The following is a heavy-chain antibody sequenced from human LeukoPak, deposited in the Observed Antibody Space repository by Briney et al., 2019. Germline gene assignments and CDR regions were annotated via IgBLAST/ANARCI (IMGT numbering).Heavy chain of an antibody. CDR3: ARYTSGYSLEY. CDR2: IKKDGTEK. CDR1: GFTFNHYW. J-gene: IGHJ4*02. D-gene: IGHD3-22*01. Sequence: GGSLRLSCVASGFTFNHYWMSWVRQAPGKGLEWLANIKKDGTEKNYVDSVEGRFTISRDTAKSTLYLYLNSLRPDDTAVYYCARYTSGYSLEYWGQGALVTVSS. V-gene: IGHV3-7*01.